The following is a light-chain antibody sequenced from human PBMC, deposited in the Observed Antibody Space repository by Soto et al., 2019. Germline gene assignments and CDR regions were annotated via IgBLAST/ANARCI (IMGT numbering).Light chain of an antibody. CDR1: QGIHDY. Sequence: DIQLTQSPSFLSASVGDRVTITCRASQGIHDYLAWYQQKPGKAPKLLIYAASTLQSEVPSRFSGSASGTEFTLTISSLQPEDFATYYCQQFNTYPLTFGGGTKVEVK. CDR3: QQFNTYPLT. J-gene: IGKJ4*01. V-gene: IGKV1-9*01. CDR2: AAS.